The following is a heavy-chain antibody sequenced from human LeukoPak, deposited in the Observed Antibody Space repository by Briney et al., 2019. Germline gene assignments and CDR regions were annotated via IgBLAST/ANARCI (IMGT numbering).Heavy chain of an antibody. V-gene: IGHV3-72*01. CDR2: SGNKANSYTT. CDR3: TRGYSGIGIYAFDI. CDR1: GFTFSSYG. D-gene: IGHD1-26*01. Sequence: GGSLRLSCAASGFTFSSYGMHWVRQAPGKGLEWVGRSGNKANSYTTEYAASVRGRFTISRDDSKNSLYLQMNSLKTEDTAVYYCTRGYSGIGIYAFDIWGQGTMVTVSS. J-gene: IGHJ3*02.